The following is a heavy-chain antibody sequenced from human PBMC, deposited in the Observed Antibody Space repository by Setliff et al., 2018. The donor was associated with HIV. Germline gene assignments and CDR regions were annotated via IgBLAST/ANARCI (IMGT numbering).Heavy chain of an antibody. V-gene: IGHV4-59*11. J-gene: IGHJ5*02. CDR3: ASTRLTGYCSGGTCYLGWFDP. Sequence: SETLSLTCTVSNESMSNHYWSWIRRSPGKGLEWLGTVYYSGNTQYSPTLKSRVTISIDKSKNQFSLRLTSMSAVGTAVYYCASTRLTGYCSGGTCYLGWFDPWGQGTLVTVSS. CDR1: NESMSNHY. CDR2: VYYSGNT. D-gene: IGHD2-15*01.